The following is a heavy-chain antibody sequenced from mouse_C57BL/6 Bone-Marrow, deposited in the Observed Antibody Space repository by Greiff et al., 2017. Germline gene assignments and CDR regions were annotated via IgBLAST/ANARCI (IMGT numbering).Heavy chain of an antibody. V-gene: IGHV5-6*02. CDR2: ISSGGSYT. D-gene: IGHD1-2*01. Sequence: EVKLVESGGDLVKPGGSLKLSCAASGFTFSSYGMSWVRQTPDKRLEWVATISSGGSYTYYPDSVKGRFTSSRDNAKNTLYLQMSSLKSEDTAMYYCARRGLLRLFDYWGQGTTLTVSS. CDR3: ARRGLLRLFDY. J-gene: IGHJ2*01. CDR1: GFTFSSYG.